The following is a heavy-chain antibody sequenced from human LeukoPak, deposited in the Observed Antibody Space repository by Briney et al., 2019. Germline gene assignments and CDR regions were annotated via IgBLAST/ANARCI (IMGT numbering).Heavy chain of an antibody. CDR1: GYILTELS. Sequence: ASVKVPCKVSGYILTELSMHWVRQAPGKGLEWMGGFDPEDGEKIYAQKFQGRVTMTEDTSTDTAYMEPSSLRSDDTAVYYCATETTAGTLDYWGQGTLVTISS. V-gene: IGHV1-24*01. D-gene: IGHD6-13*01. J-gene: IGHJ4*02. CDR3: ATETTAGTLDY. CDR2: FDPEDGEK.